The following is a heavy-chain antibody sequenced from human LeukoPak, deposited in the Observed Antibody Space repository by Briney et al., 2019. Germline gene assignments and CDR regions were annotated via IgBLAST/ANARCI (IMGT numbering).Heavy chain of an antibody. CDR2: ISSSSSTI. CDR3: ARAGPWYSSSSEPMADV. Sequence: PGGSLSLSCAASGFTFSSYSMNWVRQAPGKGPGWVSYISSSSSTIYYADSVKGRFTISRDNAKNSLYLQMNSLRAEDTAVHYCARAGPWYSSSSEPMADVWRKGTTVTVSS. CDR1: GFTFSSYS. D-gene: IGHD6-6*01. J-gene: IGHJ6*04. V-gene: IGHV3-48*01.